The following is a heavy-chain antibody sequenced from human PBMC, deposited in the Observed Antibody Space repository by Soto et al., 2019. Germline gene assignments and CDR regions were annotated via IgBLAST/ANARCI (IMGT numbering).Heavy chain of an antibody. D-gene: IGHD6-13*01. J-gene: IGHJ4*02. CDR3: ARRSSSWYFDY. CDR2: ISGSGGST. V-gene: IGHV3-23*01. Sequence: EVQLLESGGGLVQPGGSLRLSCAASGFTFSNYAMNWVRQAPGKGLAWVSVISGSGGSTYYADSVKGRFTISRDNSKNTLYLQMNSLIAEDTAVYYCARRSSSWYFDYWGQGTLVTVSS. CDR1: GFTFSNYA.